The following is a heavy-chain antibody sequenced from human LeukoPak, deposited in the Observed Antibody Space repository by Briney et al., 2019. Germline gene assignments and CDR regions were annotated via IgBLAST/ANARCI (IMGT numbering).Heavy chain of an antibody. CDR3: ARSDSGSDFDN. CDR1: GYTFTNYG. V-gene: IGHV1-18*01. D-gene: IGHD3-10*01. Sequence: ASVKVSCKASGYTFTNYGISWVRQAPGQGLEWMGWISAYNGDTNYAQKLQGRVTMTTDTSTTTAYMEVRSLRSDDTAVYYCARSDSGSDFDNWGQGTLVTVSS. CDR2: ISAYNGDT. J-gene: IGHJ4*02.